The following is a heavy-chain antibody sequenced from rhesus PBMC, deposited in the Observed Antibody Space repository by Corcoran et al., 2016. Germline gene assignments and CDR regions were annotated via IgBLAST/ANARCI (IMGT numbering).Heavy chain of an antibody. D-gene: IGHD3-28*01. J-gene: IGHJ1*01. CDR1: GGSISDDYY. CDR2: IYGSGGGT. Sequence: QVQLQESGPGLVKPSETLSLTCAVSGGSISDDYYWSWIRQPPGKGLEWIGYIYGSGGGTNYNPSLKNRVTISIGTSKNQFSLKLSSVTAADTAVYYCARGPPYYYDSGYYVPEYFEFWGQGALVTVSS. CDR3: ARGPPYYYDSGYYVPEYFEF. V-gene: IGHV4-106*01.